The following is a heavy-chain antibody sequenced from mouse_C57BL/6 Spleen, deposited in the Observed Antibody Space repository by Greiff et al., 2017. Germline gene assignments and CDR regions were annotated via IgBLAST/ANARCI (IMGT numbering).Heavy chain of an antibody. V-gene: IGHV1-55*01. Sequence: QVQLQQPGAELVKPGASVKMSCKASGYTFTSYWITWVKQRPGQGLEWIGDIYPGSGSTNYNEKFKSKATLTVDTSSSTAYMQLSSLTSEDSAVYYCAREGAVPKYYAMDYWGQGTSVTVSS. CDR1: GYTFTSYW. J-gene: IGHJ4*01. CDR2: IYPGSGST. CDR3: AREGAVPKYYAMDY.